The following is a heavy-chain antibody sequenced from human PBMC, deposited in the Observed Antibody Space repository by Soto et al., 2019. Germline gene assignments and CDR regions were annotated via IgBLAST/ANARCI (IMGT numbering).Heavy chain of an antibody. J-gene: IGHJ4*02. Sequence: VQLMQSGAEVKKPGSSVKVSCKASGGTFSSHSINWGRQAPGQGLEWMGGVISLFGTANYAHNFKGRVTTTADQSTSTAYMELNSLRSDDTAVYYCAREVGYGDFSAALLDWGQGTLVTVSS. D-gene: IGHD4-17*01. CDR3: AREVGYGDFSAALLD. CDR2: VISLFGTA. CDR1: GGTFSSHS. V-gene: IGHV1-69*01.